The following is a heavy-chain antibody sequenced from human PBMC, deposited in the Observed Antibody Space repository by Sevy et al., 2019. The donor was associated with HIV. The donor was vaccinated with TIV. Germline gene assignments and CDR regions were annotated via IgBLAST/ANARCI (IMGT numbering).Heavy chain of an antibody. V-gene: IGHV4-31*03. CDR3: ARTTVTTLSSARNNWFDP. J-gene: IGHJ5*02. D-gene: IGHD4-4*01. CDR1: GDSINNGDYY. CDR2: NYYTGTT. Sequence: SETLSLTCTVSGDSINNGDYYWSWIRQHPGKGREWIGKNYYTGTTYYNPSLKSRLRISVERSENTLSLSLRSVTAADTAVYYCARTTVTTLSSARNNWFDPWGQGTLVTVSS.